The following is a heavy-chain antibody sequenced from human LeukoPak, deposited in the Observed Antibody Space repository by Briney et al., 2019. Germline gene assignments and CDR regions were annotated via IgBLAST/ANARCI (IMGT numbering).Heavy chain of an antibody. V-gene: IGHV4-34*01. CDR3: AREGYSSGSGY. Sequence: SETLSLTCTVYGGSFSGYYWSWIRQPPGKGLEWIGEINHSGSTNYNPSLKSRVTISVDTSKNQFSLKLSSVTAADTAVYYCAREGYSSGSGYWGQGTLVTVSS. J-gene: IGHJ4*02. CDR1: GGSFSGYY. CDR2: INHSGST. D-gene: IGHD6-19*01.